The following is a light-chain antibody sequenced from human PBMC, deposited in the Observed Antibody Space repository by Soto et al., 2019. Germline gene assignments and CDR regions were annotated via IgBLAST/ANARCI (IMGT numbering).Light chain of an antibody. V-gene: IGLV2-14*01. CDR3: SSYTTTNTLI. CDR1: SSDVRDYNY. CDR2: EVR. J-gene: IGLJ2*01. Sequence: QSALTQPASVSGSPGQSITISCTGSSSDVRDYNYVSWYQQHPGKAPKVLIYEVRNRPSGVSNRFSGSKSGNTASLTISGLQADDEADYYCSSYTTTNTLIFGGGTKLTVL.